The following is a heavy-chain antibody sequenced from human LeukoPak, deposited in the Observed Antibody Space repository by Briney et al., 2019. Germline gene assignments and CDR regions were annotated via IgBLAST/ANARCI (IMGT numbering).Heavy chain of an antibody. CDR3: AKNPPTYTVTTPYYFDY. CDR2: IKQDGSEK. D-gene: IGHD4-17*01. J-gene: IGHJ4*02. Sequence: GGSLRLSCAASGFTFSSYWMSWVRQAPGKGLEWVANIKQDGSEKYYVDSVKGRFTISRDNAKNSLYLQMNSLRAEDTAVYYCAKNPPTYTVTTPYYFDYWGQGTLVTVSS. V-gene: IGHV3-7*03. CDR1: GFTFSSYW.